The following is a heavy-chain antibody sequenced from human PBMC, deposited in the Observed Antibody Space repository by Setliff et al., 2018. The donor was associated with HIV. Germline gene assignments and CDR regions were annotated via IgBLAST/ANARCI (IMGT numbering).Heavy chain of an antibody. Sequence: SETLSLTCTVSGGSISSHYWGWIRQPPGKGLEWIGSIYYSGSTNYNPSLKSRVTISVDTSKKQFSLKLSSVTAADTAVYYCARAPFYYGSGSYQTFDYWGQGTLVTVSS. CDR1: GGSISSHY. CDR3: ARAPFYYGSGSYQTFDY. J-gene: IGHJ4*02. CDR2: IYYSGST. V-gene: IGHV4-39*07. D-gene: IGHD3-10*01.